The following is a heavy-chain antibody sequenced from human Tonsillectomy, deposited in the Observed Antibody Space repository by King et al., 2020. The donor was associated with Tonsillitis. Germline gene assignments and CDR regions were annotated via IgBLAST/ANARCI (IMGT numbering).Heavy chain of an antibody. CDR3: ASVPSLTTAMVTPFDY. J-gene: IGHJ4*02. CDR1: GFTVSSNY. V-gene: IGHV3-66*01. D-gene: IGHD5-18*01. Sequence: VQLVESGGGLVQPGGSLRLSCAASGFTVSSNYMSWVRQAPGKGLEWVSVIYSGGSTYYADSVKGRFTISRDNSKNTLYLQMNSLRAEDTAVYYCASVPSLTTAMVTPFDYWGQGTMVTVSS. CDR2: IYSGGST.